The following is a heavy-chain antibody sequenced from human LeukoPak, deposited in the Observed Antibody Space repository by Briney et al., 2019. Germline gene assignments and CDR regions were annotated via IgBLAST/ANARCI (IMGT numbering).Heavy chain of an antibody. CDR2: ISASAGST. D-gene: IGHD3-22*01. CDR1: GFSFSSFA. J-gene: IGHJ3*02. V-gene: IGHV3-23*01. CDR3: ARVSVITLDAFDI. Sequence: GGSLRLSCAASGFSFSSFAMSWVRQAPGKGLEWVSGISASAGSTNYADSVKGRFTISRDNAKNSLYLQMNSLRAEDTAVYYCARVSVITLDAFDIWGQGTMVTVSS.